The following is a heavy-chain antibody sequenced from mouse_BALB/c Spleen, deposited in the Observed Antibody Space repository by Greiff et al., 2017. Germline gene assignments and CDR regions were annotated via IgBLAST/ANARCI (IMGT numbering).Heavy chain of an antibody. CDR3: ATPRGITTGAMDY. CDR1: GFSLTSYG. CDR2: IWSGGST. V-gene: IGHV2-2*02. D-gene: IGHD2-4*01. J-gene: IGHJ4*01. Sequence: QVQLKESGPGLVAPSQSLSITCTVSGFSLTSYGVHWVRQSPGKGLEWLGVIWSGGSTDYNAAFISRLSISKDNSKSQVFFKMNSLQANDTAIYYCATPRGITTGAMDYWGQGTSVTGSS.